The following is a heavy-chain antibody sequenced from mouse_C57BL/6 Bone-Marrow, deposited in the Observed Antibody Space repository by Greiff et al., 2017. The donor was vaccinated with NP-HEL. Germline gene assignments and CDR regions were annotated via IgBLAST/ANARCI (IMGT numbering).Heavy chain of an antibody. CDR3: ARNYRGAMDY. J-gene: IGHJ4*01. CDR2: ISSGSSTI. V-gene: IGHV5-17*01. Sequence: DVMLVESGGGLVKPGGSLKLSCAASGFTFSDYGMHWVRQAPEKGLEWVAYISSGSSTIYYADTVKGRFTISRDNAKNTLFLQMTSLRSEDTAMYYCARNYRGAMDYWGQGTSVTVSS. D-gene: IGHD2-14*01. CDR1: GFTFSDYG.